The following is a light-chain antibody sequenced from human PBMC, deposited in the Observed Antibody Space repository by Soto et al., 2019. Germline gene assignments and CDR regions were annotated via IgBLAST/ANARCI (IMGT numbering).Light chain of an antibody. J-gene: IGLJ7*01. V-gene: IGLV1-40*01. CDR2: GNS. CDR1: SSNIGAGYD. CDR3: QSYDSSGRAV. Sequence: QPVLTQPPSVSGAPGQRVTISCTGSSSNIGAGYDVHWYQQLPGTAPKLLIYGNSNRPSGVPDRFSGSKSGTSASLAITGLQAEDEADYYCQSYDSSGRAVFGGGTQLTVL.